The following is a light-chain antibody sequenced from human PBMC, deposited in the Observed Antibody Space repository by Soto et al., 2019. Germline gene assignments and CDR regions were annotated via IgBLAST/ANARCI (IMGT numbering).Light chain of an antibody. V-gene: IGKV3-20*01. Sequence: EVVLTQSPGTLPLSPGERATLSCRASQSVSSGSLAWYQQKPGQGPRLLIYGASSRATGIPDRFSGSGSGTDFTLTISRLEPEDFAVYYCQQYGSSPGTFGQGTKVDIK. J-gene: IGKJ1*01. CDR2: GAS. CDR3: QQYGSSPGT. CDR1: QSVSSGS.